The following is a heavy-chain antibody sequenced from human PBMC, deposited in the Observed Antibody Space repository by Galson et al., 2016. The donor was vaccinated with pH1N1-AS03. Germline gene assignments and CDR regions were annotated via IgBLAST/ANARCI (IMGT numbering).Heavy chain of an antibody. CDR3: ARVEYYYQSSGFYPWHFDF. V-gene: IGHV1-69*13. CDR2: FIPILGTV. Sequence: SVKVSCKASGGTFSNYAISWVRQAPGQGPEWMGGFIPILGTVNYAQKFQGRVTITADESTSAAYMELSSLRSEDTAVYYCARVEYYYQSSGFYPWHFDFWGQGTLGTGSS. D-gene: IGHD3-22*01. J-gene: IGHJ4*02. CDR1: GGTFSNYA.